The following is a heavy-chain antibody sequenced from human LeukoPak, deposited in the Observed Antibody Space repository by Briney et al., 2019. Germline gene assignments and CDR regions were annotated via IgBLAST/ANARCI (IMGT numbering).Heavy chain of an antibody. CDR1: GGSISSGSYY. D-gene: IGHD6-13*01. J-gene: IGHJ5*02. Sequence: PSQTLSLTCTVSGGSISSGSYYWSWIRQPAGKGLEWIGRIYTSGSTNYNPSLKSRVTISVDTSKNQFSLKLSSVTAADTAVYYCAREIHSSSWYMGWFDPWGQGTLVTVSS. V-gene: IGHV4-61*02. CDR3: AREIHSSSWYMGWFDP. CDR2: IYTSGST.